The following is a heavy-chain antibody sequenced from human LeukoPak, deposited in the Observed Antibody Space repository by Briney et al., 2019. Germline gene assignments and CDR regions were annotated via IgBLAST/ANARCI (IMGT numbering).Heavy chain of an antibody. D-gene: IGHD6-13*01. J-gene: IGHJ4*02. Sequence: SETLSLTCTVSGGSISSYYWSWIRQPAGKGLEWIGYIYYSGSTNYNPSLKSRVTISVDTSKNQFSLKLSSVTAADTAVYYCARGRQQLVHYWGQGTLVTVSS. CDR3: ARGRQQLVHY. V-gene: IGHV4-59*01. CDR1: GGSISSYY. CDR2: IYYSGST.